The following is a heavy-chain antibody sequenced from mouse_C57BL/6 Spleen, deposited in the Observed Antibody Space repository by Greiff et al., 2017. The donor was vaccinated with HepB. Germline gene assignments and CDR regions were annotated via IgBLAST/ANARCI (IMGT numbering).Heavy chain of an antibody. V-gene: IGHV3-1*01. D-gene: IGHD2-3*01. Sequence: VQLKESGPGMVKPSQSLSLTCTVTGYSITSGYDWHWIRHFPGNKLEWMGYISYSGSTNYNPSLKSRISITHDTSKNHFFLTLNSVTTEDTATYYGARDEDGYSAWFAYWGQGTLVTVSA. CDR3: ARDEDGYSAWFAY. CDR1: GYSITSGYD. J-gene: IGHJ3*01. CDR2: ISYSGST.